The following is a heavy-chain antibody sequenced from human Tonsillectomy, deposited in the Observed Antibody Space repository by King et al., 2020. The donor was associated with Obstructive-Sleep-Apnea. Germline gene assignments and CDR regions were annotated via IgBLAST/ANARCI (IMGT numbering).Heavy chain of an antibody. J-gene: IGHJ4*01. Sequence: ITLKESGPTLVKPTQTLTLTCTFSGFSLSTSGVGVGWIRQPPGKALEWLALIYWEDDKRYSPSLKNRLTLTKDTSRNQGVLSMTNMDPVDTATYYCAHSRAYRSGWYRIGNWGQGTLVTVSS. CDR1: GFSLSTSGVG. D-gene: IGHD6-13*01. V-gene: IGHV2-5*02. CDR3: AHSRAYRSGWYRIGN. CDR2: IYWEDDK.